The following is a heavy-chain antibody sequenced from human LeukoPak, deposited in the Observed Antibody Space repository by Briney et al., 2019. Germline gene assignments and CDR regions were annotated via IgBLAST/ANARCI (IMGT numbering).Heavy chain of an antibody. CDR1: GFTFSSYA. CDR2: ISGSGGST. CDR3: AKALQWELLFPH. V-gene: IGHV3-23*01. J-gene: IGHJ4*02. D-gene: IGHD1-26*01. Sequence: GGSLRLSCAASGFTFSSYAMSWVRQAPGKGLEWVSAISGSGGSTYYADSVKGRFTISRDNSKNTLYLQMNNLRAEDTAVYYCAKALQWELLFPHWGQGTLVTVSS.